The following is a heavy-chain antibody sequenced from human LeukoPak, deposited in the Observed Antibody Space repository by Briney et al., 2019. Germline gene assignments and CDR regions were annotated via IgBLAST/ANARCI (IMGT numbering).Heavy chain of an antibody. D-gene: IGHD3/OR15-3a*01. CDR3: ARDGLGSAFDY. CDR1: GFTFSSYW. CDR2: IKQDGSEE. J-gene: IGHJ4*02. Sequence: GGSLRLSCAASGFTFSSYWMTWVRQAPGKGLEWVANIKQDGSEEYHVDSVMGRFTISRDNAKNSLHLQMNSLRAEDTAVYYCARDGLGSAFDYWGQGTLVTVSS. V-gene: IGHV3-7*01.